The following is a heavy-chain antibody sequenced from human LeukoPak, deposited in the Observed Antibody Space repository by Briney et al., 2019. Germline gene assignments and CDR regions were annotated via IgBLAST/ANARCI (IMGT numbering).Heavy chain of an antibody. V-gene: IGHV4-30-2*01. CDR3: ARENYVPYFDY. D-gene: IGHD1-7*01. CDR2: IYHSGST. J-gene: IGHJ4*02. CDR1: GGSISSGGYS. Sequence: PSQTLSLTCAVSGGSISSGGYSWSWIRQPPGKGLEWIGYIYHSGSTYYNPSLKSRVTISVDRSKNQFSLKLSSVTAADTAEYCCARENYVPYFDYWGQGTLVTVSS.